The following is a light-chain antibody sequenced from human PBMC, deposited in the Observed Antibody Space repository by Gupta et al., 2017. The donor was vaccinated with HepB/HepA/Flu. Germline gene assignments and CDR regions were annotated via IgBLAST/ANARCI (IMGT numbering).Light chain of an antibody. CDR2: DVS. CDR3: SSYTSSSFYV. Sequence: QSALTQPASVSGSPGQSITISCTGTSSDVGGYNYVSWYQQHPGKAPKLIIYDVSNRPSGVSNRFSGSQSGNTASLTISGLQAEDEADYYCSSYTSSSFYVFGTGTKVTVL. CDR1: SSDVGGYNY. V-gene: IGLV2-14*03. J-gene: IGLJ1*01.